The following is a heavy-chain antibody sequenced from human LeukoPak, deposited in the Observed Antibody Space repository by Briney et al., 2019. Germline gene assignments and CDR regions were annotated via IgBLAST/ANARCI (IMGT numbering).Heavy chain of an antibody. D-gene: IGHD5-24*01. Sequence: PGGSLRLSCAASGFTFSSYGMSWVRQAPGKGLEWVSAISGSGSSTYYAASVKGRFTISRDNSKGTVYLQMNSLRPEDTAVYYCAKDDAWLQYENWGRGTLVTVSS. J-gene: IGHJ4*02. CDR3: AKDDAWLQYEN. CDR1: GFTFSSYG. CDR2: ISGSGSST. V-gene: IGHV3-23*01.